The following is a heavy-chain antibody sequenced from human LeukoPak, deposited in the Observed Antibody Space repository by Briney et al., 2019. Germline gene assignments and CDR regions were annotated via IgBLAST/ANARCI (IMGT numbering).Heavy chain of an antibody. CDR2: ISSGSSTI. V-gene: IGHV3-48*04. CDR1: GFTFSSYS. D-gene: IGHD3-22*01. CDR3: ARAYDSSGWAPGDY. J-gene: IGHJ4*02. Sequence: GGSLRLSCAASGFTFSSYSMNWVRQAPGKGLEWISYISSGSSTIYYADSVKGRFTISRDNAKNSLYLQMNSLRAEDTAVYYCARAYDSSGWAPGDYWGQGTLVTVSS.